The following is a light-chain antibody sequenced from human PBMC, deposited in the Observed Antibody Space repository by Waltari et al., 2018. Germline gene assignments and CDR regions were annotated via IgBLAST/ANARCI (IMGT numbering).Light chain of an antibody. J-gene: IGKJ2*01. Sequence: EIEMTQSPASLSVSPGETAILTCRASQNIGTSLSWFQLRPGRAPRHLIYGASTWATGIPARFSASGSGTEFSLTISSLQSDDFAVYYCLQYNNWPYTFGQGTRLEIK. CDR1: QNIGTS. CDR3: LQYNNWPYT. V-gene: IGKV3-15*01. CDR2: GAS.